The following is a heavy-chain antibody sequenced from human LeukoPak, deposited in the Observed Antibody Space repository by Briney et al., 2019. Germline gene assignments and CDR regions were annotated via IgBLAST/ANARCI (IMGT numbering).Heavy chain of an antibody. CDR2: INHSGST. J-gene: IGHJ3*02. Sequence: SETLSLTCAVYGGSFSGYYWSWIRQPPGKGLEWIGEINHSGSTNYNPSLKSRVTISVDTSKNQFSLKLSSVTAADTAVYYCARLSSGYDDAFDIWGQGTMVTVSS. CDR3: ARLSSGYDDAFDI. CDR1: GGSFSGYY. D-gene: IGHD3-22*01. V-gene: IGHV4-34*01.